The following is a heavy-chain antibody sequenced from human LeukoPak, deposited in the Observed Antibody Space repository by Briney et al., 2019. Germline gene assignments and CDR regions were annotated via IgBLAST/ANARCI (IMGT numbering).Heavy chain of an antibody. Sequence: GGSLRLSCAASGFTFSSYGMHWVRQAPGKGLEWVAVISYDGSNKYYADSVKGRFTISRDNARKSLFLQMNSLRAEDTAVYYCASETTRGYSYGSPTDGFDLWGQGTMVTVSS. CDR2: ISYDGSNK. V-gene: IGHV3-30*03. CDR3: ASETTRGYSYGSPTDGFDL. D-gene: IGHD5-18*01. CDR1: GFTFSSYG. J-gene: IGHJ3*01.